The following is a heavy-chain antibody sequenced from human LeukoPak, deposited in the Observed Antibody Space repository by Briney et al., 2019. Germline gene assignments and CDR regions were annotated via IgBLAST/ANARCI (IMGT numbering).Heavy chain of an antibody. CDR2: FHYSGTT. Sequence: SETLSLTCAVYGGSFSGYYWSWIRQPPGKGLEWIGYFHYSGTTNYNPSLKSRVTISVDTSKNQFSLKLSSVTAADTAVYYCARVDADWGVVDYWGQGTLVTVSS. D-gene: IGHD7-27*01. CDR1: GGSFSGYY. CDR3: ARVDADWGVVDY. V-gene: IGHV4-59*01. J-gene: IGHJ4*02.